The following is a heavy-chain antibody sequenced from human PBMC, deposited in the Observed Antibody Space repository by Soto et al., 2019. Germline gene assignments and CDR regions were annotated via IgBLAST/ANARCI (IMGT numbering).Heavy chain of an antibody. D-gene: IGHD3-22*01. J-gene: IGHJ4*02. Sequence: GGSLRLSCAASGFTFSSYAMSWVRQAPGKGLEWVSAISGSGGSTYYADSVKGRFTISRDNSKKTLYLQMNSLRAEDTAVYYCARDVYNYDSSGYSRGSFDYWGRGTLVPVSS. CDR3: ARDVYNYDSSGYSRGSFDY. V-gene: IGHV3-23*01. CDR2: ISGSGGST. CDR1: GFTFSSYA.